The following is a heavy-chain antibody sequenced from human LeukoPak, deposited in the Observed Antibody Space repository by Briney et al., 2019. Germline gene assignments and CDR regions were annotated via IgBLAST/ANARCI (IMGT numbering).Heavy chain of an antibody. V-gene: IGHV3-11*03. CDR1: GFTFSDYY. J-gene: IGHJ4*02. D-gene: IGHD2-15*01. CDR2: ISGSSSYT. CDR3: ARLRIGISFDY. Sequence: GGSLRLSCAASGFTFSDYYMSCIRQAPGKGLELVSYISGSSSYTNYPDSVKGRFTITRDNAKNSLYLQMNSLSAEDTAVYYCARLRIGISFDYWGQGTLVTVSS.